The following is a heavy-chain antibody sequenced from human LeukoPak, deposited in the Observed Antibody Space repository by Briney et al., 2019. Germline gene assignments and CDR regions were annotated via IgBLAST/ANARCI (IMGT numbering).Heavy chain of an antibody. Sequence: GGSLRLSCAASGFTFSSYEMNWVRQAPGKGLEWVSYISSCGSTIYYADSVKGRFTISRDDAKNSLYLQMNSLRAEDTAVHYCARVGIAVAGTGRYYYYYGMDVWGQGTTVTVSS. V-gene: IGHV3-48*03. CDR1: GFTFSSYE. CDR2: ISSCGSTI. D-gene: IGHD6-19*01. J-gene: IGHJ6*02. CDR3: ARVGIAVAGTGRYYYYYGMDV.